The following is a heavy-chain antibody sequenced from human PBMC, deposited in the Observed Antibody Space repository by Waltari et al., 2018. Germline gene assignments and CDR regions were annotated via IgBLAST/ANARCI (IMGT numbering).Heavy chain of an antibody. CDR3: ARVRADNRADF. J-gene: IGHJ4*02. CDR1: GYSISSGHY. V-gene: IGHV4-38-2*02. D-gene: IGHD1-20*01. Sequence: QVQLQESGPGLVKPSSTLSLSFSVSGYSISSGHYWGWIRQPQGKGLEWIGSIYHTGPTFYNPSLESRGTISLDTSKNQFSLRLNSVTAADTAVYYCARVRADNRADFWGQGTLVSVSS. CDR2: IYHTGPT.